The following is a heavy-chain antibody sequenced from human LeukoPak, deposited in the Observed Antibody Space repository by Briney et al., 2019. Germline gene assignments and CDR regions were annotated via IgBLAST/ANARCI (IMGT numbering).Heavy chain of an antibody. D-gene: IGHD3-3*01. CDR2: FDPEDGET. CDR3: ATIYDFWSGLGNYFDY. Sequence: GASVKVSCEVSGYILTELSMHWVRQAPGKGLEWMGGFDPEDGETIYAQKFQGRVTMTEDTSTDTAYMELSSLRSEDTAVYYCATIYDFWSGLGNYFDYWGQGTLVTVSS. V-gene: IGHV1-24*01. CDR1: GYILTELS. J-gene: IGHJ4*02.